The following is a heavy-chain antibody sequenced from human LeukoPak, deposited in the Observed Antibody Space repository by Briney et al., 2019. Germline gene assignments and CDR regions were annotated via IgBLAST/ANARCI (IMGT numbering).Heavy chain of an antibody. D-gene: IGHD3-22*01. CDR2: ISHGGST. CDR1: GGSISSGSYY. Sequence: SETLSLTCTVSGGSISSGSYYWSWIRQPPGKGLEWIGYISHGGSTNYNPSLKSRVTISIDRSKSQFSLNLNSVTAADTAVYYCARDAYYYDGSGLRWGQGTLVTVSS. J-gene: IGHJ4*02. V-gene: IGHV4-30-2*01. CDR3: ARDAYYYDGSGLR.